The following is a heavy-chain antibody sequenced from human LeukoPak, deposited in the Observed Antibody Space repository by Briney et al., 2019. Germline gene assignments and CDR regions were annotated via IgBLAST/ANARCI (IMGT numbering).Heavy chain of an antibody. J-gene: IGHJ4*02. V-gene: IGHV4-31*03. Sequence: PSETLSLTCTVSGGSISSGGYYWSWIRQHPGKGLEWIGYIYYSGSTYYNPSLKSRVTISVDTSKNQFSLKLSSVTAADTAVYYCARSGPLGGSGYYWGQGTLDTVSS. CDR2: IYYSGST. CDR1: GGSISSGGYY. CDR3: ARSGPLGGSGYY. D-gene: IGHD3-22*01.